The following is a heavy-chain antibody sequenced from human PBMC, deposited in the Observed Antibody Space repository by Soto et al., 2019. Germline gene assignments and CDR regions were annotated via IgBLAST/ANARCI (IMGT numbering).Heavy chain of an antibody. CDR1: GGSFSGYY. CDR2: INHSGST. V-gene: IGHV4-34*01. J-gene: IGHJ6*02. CDR3: ARAYYGSGSYRYYYYYGMDV. D-gene: IGHD3-10*01. Sequence: SETLSLTCAVYGGSFSGYYWSWIRQPPGKGLEWIGEINHSGSTNYNPSLKSRVTISVDTSKNQFSLKLSSVTAADTAVYYCARAYYGSGSYRYYYYYGMDVWGQGTTVT.